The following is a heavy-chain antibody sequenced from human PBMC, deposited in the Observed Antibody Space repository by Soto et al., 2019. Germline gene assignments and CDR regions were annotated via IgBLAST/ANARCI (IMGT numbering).Heavy chain of an antibody. Sequence: GGSLRLSCAASGFTFSSYAMHWVRQAPGKGLEWVAVISYDGSNKYYADSVKGRFTISRDNSKNTLYLQMNSLRAEDTAVYYCARDPADYYDSSGYGMDVWGQGTLVTVSS. V-gene: IGHV3-30-3*01. D-gene: IGHD3-22*01. CDR1: GFTFSSYA. CDR3: ARDPADYYDSSGYGMDV. CDR2: ISYDGSNK. J-gene: IGHJ6*02.